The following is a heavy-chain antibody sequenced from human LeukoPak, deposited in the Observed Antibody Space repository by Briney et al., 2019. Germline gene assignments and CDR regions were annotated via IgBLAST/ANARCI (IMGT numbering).Heavy chain of an antibody. V-gene: IGHV3-48*04. D-gene: IGHD3-22*01. Sequence: GSLRLSCAASGFTFSSYSMNWVRQAPGKGLEWVSYISSSGRTMYYADSVKGRFTISRDNAKNSLYLQMNSLRAEDTAVYYCARATYYYDSSGYWTLEFDFDIWGQGTMVTVSS. CDR3: ARATYYYDSSGYWTLEFDFDI. CDR1: GFTFSSYS. CDR2: ISSSGRTM. J-gene: IGHJ3*02.